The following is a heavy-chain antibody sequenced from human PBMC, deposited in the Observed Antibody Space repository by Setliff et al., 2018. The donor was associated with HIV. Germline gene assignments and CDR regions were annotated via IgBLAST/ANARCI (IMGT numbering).Heavy chain of an antibody. J-gene: IGHJ4*02. Sequence: GGSLRLSCAASGFTFNNYGMQWVRQAPGRGLEWLAVLSHDGSNPYYADSVKGRFTISRDNSKNTLYLQVNSLRPEDTAVYYCASARIPTGGTSTSFDFWGQGTLVTVSS. CDR1: GFTFNNYG. V-gene: IGHV3-30*03. CDR3: ASARIPTGGTSTSFDF. D-gene: IGHD1-1*01. CDR2: LSHDGSNP.